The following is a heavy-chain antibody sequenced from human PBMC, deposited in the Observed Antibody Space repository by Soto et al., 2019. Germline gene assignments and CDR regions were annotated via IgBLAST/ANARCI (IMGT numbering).Heavy chain of an antibody. CDR1: GYTLTELS. D-gene: IGHD3-3*01. V-gene: IGHV1-24*01. Sequence: ASVKVSCKVSGYTLTELSMHWVRQAPGKGLEWVGGFDPEDGETIYAQKFQGRVTMTEDTSTDTAYMELSSLRSEDTAVYYCATPVSDFWSGYPRPYYYYGMDVWGQGTTVTVSS. CDR2: FDPEDGET. CDR3: ATPVSDFWSGYPRPYYYYGMDV. J-gene: IGHJ6*02.